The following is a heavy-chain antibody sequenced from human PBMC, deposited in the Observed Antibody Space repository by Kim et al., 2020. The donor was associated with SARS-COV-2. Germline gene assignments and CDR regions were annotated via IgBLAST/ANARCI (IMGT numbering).Heavy chain of an antibody. CDR2: ISSSGSTI. J-gene: IGHJ3*02. CDR1: GFSCTTFE. Sequence: GGSLRLSCAASGFSCTTFEMNWVRQAPGKGLEWVSYISSSGSTIYYADSVKGRFTISRDSAEKSLYLQMNSLRVEDTAVYYCATRVIRGQGTMVTVS. V-gene: IGHV3-48*03. CDR3: ATRVI.